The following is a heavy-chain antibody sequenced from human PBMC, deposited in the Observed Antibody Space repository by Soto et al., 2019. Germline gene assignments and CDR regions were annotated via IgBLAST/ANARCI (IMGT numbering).Heavy chain of an antibody. Sequence: QLTLNESGPTLVKPTQTLTLTCTFSGFSRSTRGVGVGWIRQPPGKALEWLALIYWNDDKRYSPSLRSRLTITKDTSKNQVVLTMTNMDPEDTAIYYCAHRHNPGGSMWYYFDYWGQGTLVTVSS. D-gene: IGHD2-21*01. CDR1: GFSRSTRGVG. CDR2: IYWNDDK. J-gene: IGHJ4*02. CDR3: AHRHNPGGSMWYYFDY. V-gene: IGHV2-5*01.